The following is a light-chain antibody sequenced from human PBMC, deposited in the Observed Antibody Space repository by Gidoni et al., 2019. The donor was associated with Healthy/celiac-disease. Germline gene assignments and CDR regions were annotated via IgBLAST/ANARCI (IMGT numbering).Light chain of an antibody. CDR1: QDISNY. J-gene: IGKJ3*01. CDR3: QQYDNPLFT. Sequence: EIKITQSPSSLSASVGDRVTITCQASQDISNYLNWYQQKPGKAPKLLIYDASNLETGVPSRFSGSGSGTDFTFTISSLQPEDIATYYCQQYDNPLFTFGPGTKVDIK. CDR2: DAS. V-gene: IGKV1-33*01.